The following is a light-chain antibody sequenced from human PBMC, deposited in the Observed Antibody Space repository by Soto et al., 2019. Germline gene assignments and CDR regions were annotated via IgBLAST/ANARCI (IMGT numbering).Light chain of an antibody. CDR2: AAS. CDR1: QSLSTS. CDR3: QQHNNWPPS. J-gene: IGKJ2*01. V-gene: IGKV3-11*01. Sequence: EIVLTRSQAILSFSPGARXTLXCRASQSLSTSLGWYQQKPGQAPRLLIYAASNRATGIPARFSGSGSATDFTLTISSLEPEDFAVYYCQQHNNWPPSFGQGTKVDIK.